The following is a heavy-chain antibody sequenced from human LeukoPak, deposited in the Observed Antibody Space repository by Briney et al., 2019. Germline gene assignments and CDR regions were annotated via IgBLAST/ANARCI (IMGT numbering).Heavy chain of an antibody. D-gene: IGHD2-2*01. Sequence: GGSLRLSCAVSGFTFSSFAMSWVRQAPGEGLEWVSAISASDTSTYYADSVKGRFTIYRDNSKSTLYLQMNSLRAEDTAVYFCAKARGTIYYFDCWGEGTLVTVSS. CDR3: AKARGTIYYFDC. V-gene: IGHV3-23*01. CDR1: GFTFSSFA. CDR2: ISASDTST. J-gene: IGHJ4*02.